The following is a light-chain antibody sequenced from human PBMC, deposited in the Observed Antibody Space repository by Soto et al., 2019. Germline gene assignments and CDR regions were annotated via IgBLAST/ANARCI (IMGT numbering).Light chain of an antibody. CDR1: SSDVGGYNY. Sequence: SVLPQPPSASGSPGQSVTISCTRTSSDVGGYNYVSWYQQHPGKAPKLMIYEVSKRPSGVPDRFSGSKSGNTASLTVSGLQAEDEADYYCSSYAGSNNRVFGTGTKVTVL. V-gene: IGLV2-8*01. J-gene: IGLJ1*01. CDR3: SSYAGSNNRV. CDR2: EVS.